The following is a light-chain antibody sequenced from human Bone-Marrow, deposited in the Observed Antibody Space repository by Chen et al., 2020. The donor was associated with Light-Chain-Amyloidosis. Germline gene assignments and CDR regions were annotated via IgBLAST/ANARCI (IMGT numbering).Light chain of an antibody. Sequence: TQSPGTLSLSPGETATLSCRTSQSVYTNLAWYQHKPGQAPGLLIYDASTRAAGIPGRFSGSRSGVDFTLTIRNIQSEDSAVYYCQHYNNWPFTFGPGTTVNIK. CDR2: DAS. J-gene: IGKJ3*01. CDR1: QSVYTN. V-gene: IGKV3-15*01. CDR3: QHYNNWPFT.